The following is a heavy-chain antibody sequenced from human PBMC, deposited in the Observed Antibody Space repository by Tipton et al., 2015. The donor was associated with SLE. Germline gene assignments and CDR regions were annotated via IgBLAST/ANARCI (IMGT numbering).Heavy chain of an antibody. D-gene: IGHD4/OR15-4a*01. Sequence: QLVQSGGGLVQPGGSLRVSCAASGFTFNGYWMSWVRQVPGKGLEWVGYIYYTGSTIYNPSHNPSLKSRVTISVDTSKNQFSLRLGSVTAADTAVYYCARHGGATPFDPWGQGTLVTVSS. CDR3: ARHGGATPFDP. V-gene: IGHV4-59*08. CDR1: GFTFNGYW. CDR2: IYYTGST. J-gene: IGHJ5*02.